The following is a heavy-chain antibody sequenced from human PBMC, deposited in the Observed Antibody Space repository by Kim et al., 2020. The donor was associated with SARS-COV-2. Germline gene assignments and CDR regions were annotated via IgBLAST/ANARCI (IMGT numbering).Heavy chain of an antibody. CDR1: GGTFSSYA. J-gene: IGHJ3*02. Sequence: SVKVSCKASGGTFSSYAISWVRQAPGQGLEWMGGIIPIFGTANYAQKFQGRVTITADESTSTAYMELSSLRSEDTAVYYCARDPLVDTAPSGAFDIWGQGTMVTVSS. CDR2: IIPIFGTA. D-gene: IGHD5-18*01. CDR3: ARDPLVDTAPSGAFDI. V-gene: IGHV1-69*13.